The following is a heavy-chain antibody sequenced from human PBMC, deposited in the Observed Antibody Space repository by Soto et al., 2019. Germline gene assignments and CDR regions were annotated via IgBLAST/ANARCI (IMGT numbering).Heavy chain of an antibody. CDR2: INPNSGGT. CDR1: GYTFTGYY. Sequence: ASVKVSCKASGYTFTGYYMHWVRQAPGQGLEWMGWINPNSGGTNYAQKFQGWVTMTRDTSISTAYMELSRLRSDDTAVYYCARDGNYAFPSYGMDVWGQGTTVTVSS. V-gene: IGHV1-2*04. D-gene: IGHD1-7*01. J-gene: IGHJ6*02. CDR3: ARDGNYAFPSYGMDV.